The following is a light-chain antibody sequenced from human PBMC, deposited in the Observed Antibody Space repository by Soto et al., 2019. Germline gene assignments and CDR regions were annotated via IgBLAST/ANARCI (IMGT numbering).Light chain of an antibody. CDR2: AAS. CDR1: QSISTS. V-gene: IGKV1-39*01. J-gene: IGKJ2*01. CDR3: QQSYSTPPRYT. Sequence: DIQMTQSPSSLSASVGDRVTITCRASQSISTSLNWYQQKPGKAPKLLIYAASTLQSGVPSTFSGGGSGTDFTLTISSLQPEDFATYYCQQSYSTPPRYTFGQGTKLEIK.